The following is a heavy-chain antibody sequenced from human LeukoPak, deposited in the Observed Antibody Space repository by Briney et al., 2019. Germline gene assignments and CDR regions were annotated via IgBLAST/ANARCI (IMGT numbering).Heavy chain of an antibody. Sequence: PGGSLRLSCAASGFTFSSYAMSWVRQAPGKGLEWVSAISGSGGSTYYADSVKGRFTISRDNSKNTLYLQMNSLRAEDTAVYYCARGVVVAATMWYFDLWGRGTLVTVSS. V-gene: IGHV3-23*01. D-gene: IGHD2-15*01. CDR3: ARGVVVAATMWYFDL. CDR2: ISGSGGST. CDR1: GFTFSSYA. J-gene: IGHJ2*01.